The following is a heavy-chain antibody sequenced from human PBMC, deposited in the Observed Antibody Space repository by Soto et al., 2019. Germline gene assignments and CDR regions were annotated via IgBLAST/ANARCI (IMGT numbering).Heavy chain of an antibody. D-gene: IGHD6-19*01. Sequence: QVQLVESGGGVVQPGRSLRLSCAASGFTFSDYAMHWVRQAPGKALEWVAVVSSDGTSKYYAHSVKGRFTISRDNSKSTLFLQMDNLRPEDTAVFYCARASIAVAGVFDSWGQGALVTVSS. CDR1: GFTFSDYA. CDR3: ARASIAVAGVFDS. V-gene: IGHV3-30-3*01. J-gene: IGHJ4*02. CDR2: VSSDGTSK.